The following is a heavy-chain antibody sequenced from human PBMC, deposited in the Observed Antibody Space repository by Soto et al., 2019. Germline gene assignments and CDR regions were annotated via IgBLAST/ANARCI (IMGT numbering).Heavy chain of an antibody. J-gene: IGHJ2*01. CDR3: ARHFDVDPSLDHYYFDL. CDR1: GVSITPYF. V-gene: IGHV4-4*07. D-gene: IGHD3-9*01. CDR2: IYASGRT. Sequence: QVQLQESGLGLVKPSETLSLTCTVSGVSITPYFWSWIRQPAGEAPEWLGHIYASGRTTYNPSLKSRVTMFVSQTQVSLRLTSVTAADTAVYYCARHFDVDPSLDHYYFDLWGRGALVTVSS.